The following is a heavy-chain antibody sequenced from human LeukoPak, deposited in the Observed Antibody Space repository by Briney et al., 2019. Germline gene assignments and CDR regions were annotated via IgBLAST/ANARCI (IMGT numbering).Heavy chain of an antibody. J-gene: IGHJ4*02. D-gene: IGHD2-15*01. CDR1: EFSVGSNY. CDR2: IYSGGST. CDR3: AKAPAGHCSGAICYPLDC. V-gene: IGHV3-53*01. Sequence: GGSLRLSCAASEFSVGSNYMTWVRQAPGKGLEWVSLIYSGGSTYYADSVKGRFTISRDNSKNMLFLQMNRLRAEDTAIYYCAKAPAGHCSGAICYPLDCWGRGILVSVSS.